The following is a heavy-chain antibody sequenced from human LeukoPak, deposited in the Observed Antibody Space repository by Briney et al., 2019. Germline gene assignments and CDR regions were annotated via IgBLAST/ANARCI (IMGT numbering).Heavy chain of an antibody. CDR2: ISGSGGSP. J-gene: IGHJ6*02. Sequence: GGSLRLSCAASGFTFSSHPMSWAPQPPGKGLEWVSAISGSGGSPQYADSVKGRFTISRDNSKNTLYLQMTSLRAEDTSVYYCARYCSSTSCYRKKGWYYYGMDVWGQGTTVTVSS. CDR3: ARYCSSTSCYRKKGWYYYGMDV. D-gene: IGHD2-2*01. V-gene: IGHV3-23*01. CDR1: GFTFSSHP.